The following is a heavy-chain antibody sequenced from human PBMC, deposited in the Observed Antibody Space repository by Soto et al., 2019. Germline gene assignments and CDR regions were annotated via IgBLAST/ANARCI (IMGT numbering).Heavy chain of an antibody. CDR1: GYTFTSYG. J-gene: IGHJ4*02. Sequence: ASVKVSCKASGYTFTSYGISWVRQAPGQGLEWMGWISAYNGNTNYAQKLQGRVTMTTDTSTSTAYMELRSLRSDDTAVYYCARDLDIVVVPAASSLDYWGQGTLVTVSS. V-gene: IGHV1-18*01. D-gene: IGHD2-2*03. CDR2: ISAYNGNT. CDR3: ARDLDIVVVPAASSLDY.